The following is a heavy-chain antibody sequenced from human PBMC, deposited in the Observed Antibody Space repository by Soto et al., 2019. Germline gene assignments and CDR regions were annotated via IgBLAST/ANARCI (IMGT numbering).Heavy chain of an antibody. CDR3: ARSYSGWQRLNDFDY. D-gene: IGHD6-19*01. V-gene: IGHV1-3*01. Sequence: QVQLVQSGAEVKKPGASVKVSCKASGYTFTSYAMHWVRQAPGQRLEWMGWINAWNGNTKYSQQIQGRVTITRDTSARPAYLALRSLSSEDTAVYYCARSYSGWQRLNDFDYWGQGTLVTVSS. J-gene: IGHJ4*02. CDR1: GYTFTSYA. CDR2: INAWNGNT.